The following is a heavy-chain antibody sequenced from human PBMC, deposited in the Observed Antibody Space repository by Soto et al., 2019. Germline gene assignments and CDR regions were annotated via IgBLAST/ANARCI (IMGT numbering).Heavy chain of an antibody. D-gene: IGHD1-26*01. CDR2: MNPNRGNT. V-gene: IGHV1-8*01. CDR3: ATAMVGVPTAAFDI. J-gene: IGHJ3*02. CDR1: GYTFTSYD. Sequence: GASVKVSCKASGYTFTSYDINWVRQATGQGLEWMGWMNPNRGNTGYAQKFQGRVTMTRNTSISTAYMELSSLRSEDTAVYYCATAMVGVPTAAFDIWGQGTMVTVSS.